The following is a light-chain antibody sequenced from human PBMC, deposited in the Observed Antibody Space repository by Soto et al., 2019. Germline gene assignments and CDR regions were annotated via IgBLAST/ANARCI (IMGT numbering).Light chain of an antibody. CDR1: SSDVGVYNF. CDR2: DVY. V-gene: IGLV2-14*01. CDR3: SSYTSTNTLV. J-gene: IGLJ1*01. Sequence: QSALTQPASVSGSPGQSITISCTGTSSDVGVYNFVSWYQQHPGKAPKLMIYDVYNRPSGVSTRFSGSKSGNTASLTISGLQAEDEAEYYCSSYTSTNTLVFGSGTKVTVL.